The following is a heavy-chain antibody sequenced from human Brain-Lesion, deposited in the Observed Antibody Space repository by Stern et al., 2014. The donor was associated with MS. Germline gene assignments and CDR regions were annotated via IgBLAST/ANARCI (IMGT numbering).Heavy chain of an antibody. CDR2: IFNSGST. D-gene: IGHD2-2*01. Sequence: QLHLQESGPGLVKPSQTLSLSCTVSGGPISRGGYYWSWIRQPAGKGLAWTVRIFNSGSTSYNPPLKSRVTTPIDTSKYHLSLRLNSKTAADTAVYYCARGRVVPGFQYYATDVWGQGTTVIVSS. CDR1: GGPISRGGYY. J-gene: IGHJ6*02. CDR3: ARGRVVPGFQYYATDV. V-gene: IGHV4-61*02.